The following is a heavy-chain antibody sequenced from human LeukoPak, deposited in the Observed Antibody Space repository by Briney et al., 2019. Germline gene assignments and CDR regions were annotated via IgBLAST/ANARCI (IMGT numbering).Heavy chain of an antibody. D-gene: IGHD3-22*01. CDR3: ARESKSYDGSGFYHDY. Sequence: SETLSLTCSISGGSIRNYFWSWIRQPAGKGLEWIGRIYTSGSTDYNPSLRSRVTMSVDTSRNQFSLRLTSMTAADTAVYYCARESKSYDGSGFYHDYWGQGTLVAVSS. CDR1: GGSIRNYF. V-gene: IGHV4-4*07. J-gene: IGHJ4*02. CDR2: IYTSGST.